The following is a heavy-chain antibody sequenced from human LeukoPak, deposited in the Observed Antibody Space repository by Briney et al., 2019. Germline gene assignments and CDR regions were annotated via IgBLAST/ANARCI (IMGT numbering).Heavy chain of an antibody. V-gene: IGHV3-21*05. D-gene: IGHD2-21*01. CDR2: INTDSSDI. J-gene: IGHJ4*02. CDR3: ARDTFHPGLIDS. Sequence: GGALRLSCAASGFTFSLYAMNWGRQAPGKGLEWVSYINTDSSDIHYADSVKGRFTISRDNARNTLYLQLSSLRAEDSAVYYCARDTFHPGLIDSWGQGTLVTVSS. CDR1: GFTFSLYA.